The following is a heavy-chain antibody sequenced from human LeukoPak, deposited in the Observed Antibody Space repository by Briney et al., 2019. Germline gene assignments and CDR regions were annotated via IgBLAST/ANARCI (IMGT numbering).Heavy chain of an antibody. V-gene: IGHV3-21*01. CDR3: ARSPDSSGYWCDY. CDR2: ISSSSSYI. Sequence: GGSLRLSCAASGFTFSSYSMNWVRQAPGKGLEWASSISSSSSYIYYADSLKGRFTISRDNAKNTLYLQMNSLRAEDTAVYYCARSPDSSGYWCDYWGQGTLVTVSS. D-gene: IGHD3-22*01. J-gene: IGHJ4*02. CDR1: GFTFSSYS.